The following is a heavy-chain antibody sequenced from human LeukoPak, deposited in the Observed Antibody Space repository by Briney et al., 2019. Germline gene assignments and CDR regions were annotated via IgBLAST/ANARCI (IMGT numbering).Heavy chain of an antibody. J-gene: IGHJ6*02. CDR1: GYTFSTYD. V-gene: IGHV1-18*01. Sequence: VASVKVSCKASGYTFSTYDFSWVRQAPGQGLEWMGWISSSNGKTNYAQILQGRVTMTTDTSTSTAYMELRSLRSDDTAVYYCARGGGSTVNGMDVWGQGTTVTVSS. CDR2: ISSSNGKT. D-gene: IGHD2-15*01. CDR3: ARGGGSTVNGMDV.